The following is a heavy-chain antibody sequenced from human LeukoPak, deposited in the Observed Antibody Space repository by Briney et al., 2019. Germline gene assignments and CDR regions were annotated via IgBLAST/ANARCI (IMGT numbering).Heavy chain of an antibody. CDR3: AKDPYSGYDYFVNY. J-gene: IGHJ4*02. V-gene: IGHV3-23*01. D-gene: IGHD5-12*01. CDR2: ISGSGGST. Sequence: PGRSLRLSCAASGFTFSSYGMSWVRQAPGKGLEWVSAISGSGGSTYYADSVKGRFTISRDNSKNTLYLQMNSLRAEDTAVYYCAKDPYSGYDYFVNYWGQGTLVTVSS. CDR1: GFTFSSYG.